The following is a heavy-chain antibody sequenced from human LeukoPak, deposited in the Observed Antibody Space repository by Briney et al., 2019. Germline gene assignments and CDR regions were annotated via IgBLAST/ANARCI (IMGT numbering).Heavy chain of an antibody. CDR1: GYTFTSYG. CDR3: ARSLELVAFDI. V-gene: IGHV1-69*06. Sequence: SVKVSCKASGYTFTSYGISWVRQAPGQGLEWMGGIIPIFGTANYAQKFQGRVTITADKSTSTAYMELSSLRSEDTAVYYCARSLELVAFDIWGQGTMVTVSS. CDR2: IIPIFGTA. D-gene: IGHD1-26*01. J-gene: IGHJ3*02.